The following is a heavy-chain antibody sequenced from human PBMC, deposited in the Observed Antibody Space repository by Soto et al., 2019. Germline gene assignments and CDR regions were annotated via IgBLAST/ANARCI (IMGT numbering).Heavy chain of an antibody. Sequence: ASVKVSCKASGYTFTSYGISWLRQSPGQGLEWMGWISAYNGNTNYAQKLQGRVTMTTDTSTSTAYMELRSLRSDDTAVYYCARILYDILTGYGMDVWGQGTTGTVSS. J-gene: IGHJ6*02. CDR2: ISAYNGNT. CDR1: GYTFTSYG. D-gene: IGHD3-9*01. V-gene: IGHV1-18*01. CDR3: ARILYDILTGYGMDV.